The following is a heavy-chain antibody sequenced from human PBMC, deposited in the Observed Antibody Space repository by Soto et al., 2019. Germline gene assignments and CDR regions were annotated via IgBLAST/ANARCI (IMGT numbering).Heavy chain of an antibody. D-gene: IGHD5-18*01. Sequence: GASVKVSCKASGGTFSSYAISWVRQAPGQGLEWMGGIIPIFGTANYAQKFQGRVTITADESTSTAYMELSSLRSEDTAVYYCARALVVGYGRPPYNWFDPWGQGTLVTVSS. V-gene: IGHV1-69*13. CDR3: ARALVVGYGRPPYNWFDP. J-gene: IGHJ5*02. CDR1: GGTFSSYA. CDR2: IIPIFGTA.